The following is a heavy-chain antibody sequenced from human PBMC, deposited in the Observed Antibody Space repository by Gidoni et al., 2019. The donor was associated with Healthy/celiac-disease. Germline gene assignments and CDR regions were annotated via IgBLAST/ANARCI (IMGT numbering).Heavy chain of an antibody. Sequence: QVQLVESGGGVVQPGRSLSLSCAASGFTFSSYGMHWVRQAPGKGLEWVAVISYDGSNKYYADSVKGRFTISRDNSKNTLYLQMNSLRAEDTAVYYCAKDQQEPWLYFDYWGQGTLVTVSS. J-gene: IGHJ4*02. CDR2: ISYDGSNK. CDR3: AKDQQEPWLYFDY. D-gene: IGHD3-9*01. V-gene: IGHV3-30*18. CDR1: GFTFSSYG.